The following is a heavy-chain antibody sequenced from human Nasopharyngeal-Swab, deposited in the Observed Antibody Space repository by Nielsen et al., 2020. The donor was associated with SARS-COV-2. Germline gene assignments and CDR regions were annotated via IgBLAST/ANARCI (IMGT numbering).Heavy chain of an antibody. CDR2: IYPGDSDT. V-gene: IGHV5-51*01. Sequence: KVSCKGSGYSFTSYWIGWVRQMPGKGLEWMGIIYPGDSDTRYSPSFQGQVTISADKSISTAYLQWSSLKASDTAMYYCARCSSSWTGWFDPWGQGTLVTVSS. D-gene: IGHD6-13*01. CDR1: GYSFTSYW. J-gene: IGHJ5*02. CDR3: ARCSSSWTGWFDP.